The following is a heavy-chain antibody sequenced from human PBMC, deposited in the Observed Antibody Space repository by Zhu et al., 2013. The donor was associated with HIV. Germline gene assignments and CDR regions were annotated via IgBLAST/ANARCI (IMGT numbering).Heavy chain of an antibody. CDR1: GYTFTRFG. CDR2: ISPKNGDT. CDR3: ATSERIQYLGRRGAGFDP. Sequence: QAHLVQSGTEVKKPGASVKVSCQAYGYTFTRFGVSWVRQAPGQGLEWMGWISPKNGDTNYAQNFQGKVTMTTDTSTSTAYMELMNLTSDDTAVYYCATSERIQYLGRRGAGFDPVGPGNLVIVSS. V-gene: IGHV1-18*01. J-gene: IGHJ5*02. D-gene: IGHD1-1*01.